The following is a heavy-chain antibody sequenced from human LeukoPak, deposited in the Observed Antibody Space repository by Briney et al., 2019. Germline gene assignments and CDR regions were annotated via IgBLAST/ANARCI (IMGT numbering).Heavy chain of an antibody. V-gene: IGHV4-34*01. Sequence: SETLSLTCAVYGGSFSGYYWSWIRQPPGKGLEWIGEINHSGSTNYNPSLKSRVTISVDTSKNQFSLKLSSVTAADTAVYYCARGLALAYFQQWGQGTLVTVSS. CDR2: INHSGST. J-gene: IGHJ1*01. D-gene: IGHD6-13*01. CDR1: GGSFSGYY. CDR3: ARGLALAYFQQ.